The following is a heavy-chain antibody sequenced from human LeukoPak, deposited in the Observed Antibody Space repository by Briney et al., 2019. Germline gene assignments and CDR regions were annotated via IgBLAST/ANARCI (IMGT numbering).Heavy chain of an antibody. D-gene: IGHD6-6*01. J-gene: IGHJ4*02. Sequence: ASVKVPCKAAGYTFTGYYMHWVRRAPGQGREGMGWINPNSGGTNDAQKFQGRVTMTRDTSISTAYMELSRLRSDDTAVYYCARGRMYSSSSYFDYWGQGTLVTVSS. CDR3: ARGRMYSSSSYFDY. CDR2: INPNSGGT. CDR1: GYTFTGYY. V-gene: IGHV1-2*02.